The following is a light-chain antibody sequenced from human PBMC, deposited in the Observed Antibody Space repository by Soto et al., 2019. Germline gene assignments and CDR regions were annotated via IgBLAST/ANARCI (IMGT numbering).Light chain of an antibody. J-gene: IGLJ3*02. CDR3: QSYDSGLSGRV. CDR2: GNT. V-gene: IGLV1-40*01. Sequence: QAVVTQPPSVSGAPGQRVTISCTGSSSNIGAGYDVHWYQQLPGTAPKLLIYGNTNRPSGVPERFSGSKSGTSASLAITGLQAEDEADYYCQSYDSGLSGRVFGGGTQLTVL. CDR1: SSNIGAGYD.